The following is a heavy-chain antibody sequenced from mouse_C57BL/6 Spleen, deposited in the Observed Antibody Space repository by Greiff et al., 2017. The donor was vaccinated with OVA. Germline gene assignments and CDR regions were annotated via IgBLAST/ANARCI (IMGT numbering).Heavy chain of an antibody. J-gene: IGHJ3*01. CDR1: GYTFTSYW. Sequence: VQLQQPGAELVKPGASVKMSCKASGYTFTSYWITWVKQRPGQGLEWIGDIYPGRGSTNSNEKFKSKATLTVEPYSSPAYMPLSSLTSEDSAVYYCARGTPWAYWGQGTLVTVSA. V-gene: IGHV1-55*01. CDR3: ARGTPWAY. D-gene: IGHD3-3*01. CDR2: IYPGRGST.